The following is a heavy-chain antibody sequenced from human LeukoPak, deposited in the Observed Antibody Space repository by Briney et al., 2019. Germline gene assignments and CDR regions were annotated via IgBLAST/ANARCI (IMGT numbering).Heavy chain of an antibody. CDR1: GGSISHYY. Sequence: SETLSLTCTVSGGSISHYYWSWIRQPPGKGLDWIGFIYYNGNTNYNPSLKSRVTISVDTSKNQFSLKLNSVTAADTAVYYCARGWGPEDFDYCGQGTLVTVSS. D-gene: IGHD1-14*01. CDR2: IYYNGNT. J-gene: IGHJ4*02. CDR3: ARGWGPEDFDY. V-gene: IGHV4-59*01.